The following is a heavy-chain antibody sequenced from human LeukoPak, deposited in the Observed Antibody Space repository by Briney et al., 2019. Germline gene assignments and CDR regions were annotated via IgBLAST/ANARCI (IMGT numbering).Heavy chain of an antibody. J-gene: IGHJ6*02. CDR2: IYTSGST. D-gene: IGHD6-13*01. Sequence: ETLSLTCTVSGGSISSYYWSWIRQPAGKGLEWIGRIYTSGSTNYNPSLKSRVTMSVDTSKNQSSLKLSSVTAADTAVYYCAREAAAAAYYYYYGMDVWGQGTTVTVSS. V-gene: IGHV4-4*07. CDR3: AREAAAAAYYYYYGMDV. CDR1: GGSISSYY.